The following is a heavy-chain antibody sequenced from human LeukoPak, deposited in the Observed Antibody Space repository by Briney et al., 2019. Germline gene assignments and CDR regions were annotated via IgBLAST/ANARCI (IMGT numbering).Heavy chain of an antibody. CDR2: INGDGSDR. J-gene: IGHJ4*02. Sequence: GGSLRLSCAASGFTFRSHWIHWVRQGPGKGPVWVSRINGDGSDRQYADDVKGRFTISRDNAKSALHLQMSSLRAEDTAVYYCVREGNWNLDHWGQGTPVTVSS. CDR1: GFTFRSHW. V-gene: IGHV3-74*03. D-gene: IGHD1-7*01. CDR3: VREGNWNLDH.